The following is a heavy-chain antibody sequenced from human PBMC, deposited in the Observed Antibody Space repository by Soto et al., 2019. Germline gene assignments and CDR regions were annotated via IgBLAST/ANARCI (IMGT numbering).Heavy chain of an antibody. CDR2: INPNSGST. V-gene: IGHV1-2*02. Sequence: ASVKVSCKASGYSFIGHYIHWVRQAPGQGLEWMGWINPNSGSTTYAQRFQGRVTLTRDTSISTAYMELRGLRSDDTAVFYCATVDEVAGIWFDPWGQGTLVTVSS. D-gene: IGHD6-19*01. J-gene: IGHJ5*02. CDR3: ATVDEVAGIWFDP. CDR1: GYSFIGHY.